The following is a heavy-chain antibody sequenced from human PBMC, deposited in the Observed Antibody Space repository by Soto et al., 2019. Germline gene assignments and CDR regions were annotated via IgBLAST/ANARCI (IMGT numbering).Heavy chain of an antibody. V-gene: IGHV1-69*02. J-gene: IGHJ6*02. CDR3: VSGWGSSYYYYGMDV. D-gene: IGHD6-6*01. CDR2: IIPMVGVT. Sequence: GASVKVSCKASGGSLNTYTVSWVRQAPGQGLEWMGRIIPMVGVTNYAQKFQGRVMITANKSTSTAYMELSSLRSEDTAVYYCVSGWGSSYYYYGMDVWGQGTTVTVSS. CDR1: GGSLNTYT.